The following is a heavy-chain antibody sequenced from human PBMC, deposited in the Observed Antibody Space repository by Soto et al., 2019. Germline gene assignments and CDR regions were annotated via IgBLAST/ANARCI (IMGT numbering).Heavy chain of an antibody. CDR3: ARHFWSGFYRFDP. Sequence: LSLTFGVYGXSFSGYYWSWIRQPPGKGLEWIGEINHSGSTNYNPSLKSRVTISVDTSKNQFSLKLSSVTAADTAVYYCARHFWSGFYRFDPWGQGTLVTVSS. CDR1: GXSFSGYY. V-gene: IGHV4-34*01. CDR2: INHSGST. J-gene: IGHJ5*02. D-gene: IGHD3-3*02.